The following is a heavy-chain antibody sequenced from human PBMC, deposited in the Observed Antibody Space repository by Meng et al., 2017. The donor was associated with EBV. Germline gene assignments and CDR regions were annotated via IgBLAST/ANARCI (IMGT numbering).Heavy chain of an antibody. CDR3: ASHPAYSGSYDGGY. Sequence: QVRVVGSGGGLVKPGGFLRLSCEASGFTFSDYYMSWIRQAPGKGLEWVSYISSSGSTIYYADSVKGRFTISRDNAKNSLYLQMNSLRAEDTAVYYCASHPAYSGSYDGGYWGQGTLVTVSS. CDR1: GFTFSDYY. D-gene: IGHD1-26*01. J-gene: IGHJ4*02. V-gene: IGHV3-11*01. CDR2: ISSSGSTI.